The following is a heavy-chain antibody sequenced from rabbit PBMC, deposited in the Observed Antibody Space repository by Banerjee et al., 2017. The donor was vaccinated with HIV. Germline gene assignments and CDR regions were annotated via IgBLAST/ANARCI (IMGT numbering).Heavy chain of an antibody. Sequence: QSLEESGGDLVKPGASLTLTCTASGFSFSSTYWICWVRQAPGKGLEWIACIYGGSVGSTYYANWAKGRFTISKTSSTTVTLQMTSLTAADTATYFCARKYANNDYYDLWGPGTLVTVS. CDR2: IYGGSVGST. V-gene: IGHV1S40*01. J-gene: IGHJ4*01. CDR3: ARKYANNDYYDL. CDR1: GFSFSSTYW. D-gene: IGHD1-1*01.